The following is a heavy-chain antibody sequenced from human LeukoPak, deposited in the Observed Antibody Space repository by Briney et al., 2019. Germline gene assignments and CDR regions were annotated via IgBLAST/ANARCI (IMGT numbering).Heavy chain of an antibody. J-gene: IGHJ4*02. Sequence: GGSLRLSCAASGFTVSSNYMSWVRQAPGKGLEWVSVIYSGGSTYYADSVKGRLTISRDNSKNTLYLQMNSLRAEDTAVYYCAREFVGSYFDYWGQGTLVTVSS. CDR2: IYSGGST. CDR1: GFTVSSNY. V-gene: IGHV3-53*01. D-gene: IGHD1-26*01. CDR3: AREFVGSYFDY.